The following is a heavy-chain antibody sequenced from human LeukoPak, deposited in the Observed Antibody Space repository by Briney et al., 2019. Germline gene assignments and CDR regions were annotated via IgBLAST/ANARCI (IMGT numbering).Heavy chain of an antibody. V-gene: IGHV3-21*01. CDR3: ARDGTAAGLYFDL. CDR1: GFSFSIYS. CDR2: VSSSSTSI. D-gene: IGHD6-13*01. J-gene: IGHJ4*01. Sequence: PGGSLRLSCAASGFSFSIYSMNWVRQAPGKGLEWVSSVSSSSTSIYYADSLKGRFTISRDNPKNSLYLQMSSLRAEDTAVYYCARDGTAAGLYFDLWGQGTLVTVSS.